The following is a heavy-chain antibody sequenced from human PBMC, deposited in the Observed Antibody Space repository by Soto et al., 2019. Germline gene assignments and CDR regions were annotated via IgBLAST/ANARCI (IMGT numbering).Heavy chain of an antibody. CDR1: GGSISSGGYY. Sequence: SETLSLTCTVSGGSISSGGYYWSWIRQHPGKCLEWIGYIYYSGSTYYNPSLKSRATISVDTSKNQFSLKLGSVTAADTAVYYCARESYYDFWSGTTDYYYYYGMDVWGQGTTVTVSS. CDR2: IYYSGST. V-gene: IGHV4-31*03. D-gene: IGHD3-3*01. J-gene: IGHJ6*02. CDR3: ARESYYDFWSGTTDYYYYYGMDV.